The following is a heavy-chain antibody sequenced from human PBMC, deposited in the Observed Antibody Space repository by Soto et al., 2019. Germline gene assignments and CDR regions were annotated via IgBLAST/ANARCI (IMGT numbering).Heavy chain of an antibody. CDR1: GFTFSSYV. J-gene: IGHJ6*03. D-gene: IGHD3-16*02. CDR3: AKKERFGGVIVSQGYYYMDV. CDR2: ISGSGGST. Sequence: EVQLLESGGGLVQPGGSLRLSCAASGFTFSSYVMSWVRQAPGKGLEWVSAISGSGGSTYYADSVKGRFTISRDNSKNTLYLQMNSLRAEDTAVYYCAKKERFGGVIVSQGYYYMDVWGKGTTVTVSS. V-gene: IGHV3-23*01.